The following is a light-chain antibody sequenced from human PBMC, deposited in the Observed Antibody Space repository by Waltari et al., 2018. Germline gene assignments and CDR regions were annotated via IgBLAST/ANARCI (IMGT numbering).Light chain of an antibody. Sequence: DIVMTQTPLSLPVTPGEPASISCRSSQSLLDSDDGNTYLDWYLQKPGQSPQLLIYTLSYRGSGVPERFSGSGSGTDFTLKISRLEAEDVGVYYCMQRIEFPWTFGQGTKVEIK. CDR3: MQRIEFPWT. V-gene: IGKV2-40*01. J-gene: IGKJ1*01. CDR1: QSLLDSDDGNTY. CDR2: TLS.